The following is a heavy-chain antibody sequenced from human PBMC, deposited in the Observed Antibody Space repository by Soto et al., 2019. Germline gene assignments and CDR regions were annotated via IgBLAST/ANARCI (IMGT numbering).Heavy chain of an antibody. CDR1: GDSVSNNGAA. J-gene: IGHJ4*02. CDR3: ARDPPTMLQDFDG. V-gene: IGHV6-1*02. CDR2: TYYRSKWFN. Sequence: QVQLQQSGPGLVKPSQTLSLTCAISGDSVSNNGAAWNWIRQSPSRGLEWLGRTYYRSKWFNDYAVSVKSRITISPDTSMNQFSLHLNSVTPEDTAVYYCARDPPTMLQDFDGWGQGTLVTVSS. D-gene: IGHD2-15*01.